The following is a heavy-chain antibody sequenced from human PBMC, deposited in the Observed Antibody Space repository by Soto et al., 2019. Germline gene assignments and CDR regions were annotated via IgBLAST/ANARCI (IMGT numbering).Heavy chain of an antibody. J-gene: IGHJ4*02. Sequence: QVQLVESGGGVVQPGRSLRLSCAASGFTFSSYAMHWVRQAPGKGLEWWAVISYDGGNKYYADSVKGRFTISRDNSKNTLYLQMNSLRAEDTAVYYCARASNGWYYDYWGQGTLVTVSS. CDR2: ISYDGGNK. V-gene: IGHV3-30-3*01. CDR1: GFTFSSYA. CDR3: ARASNGWYYDY. D-gene: IGHD6-19*01.